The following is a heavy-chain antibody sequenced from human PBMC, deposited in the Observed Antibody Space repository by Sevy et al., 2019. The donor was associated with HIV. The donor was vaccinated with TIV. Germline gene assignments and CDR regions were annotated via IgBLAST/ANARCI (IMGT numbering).Heavy chain of an antibody. D-gene: IGHD2-15*01. CDR2: FAPQYGET. CDR1: GYTLTKLS. V-gene: IGHV1-24*01. CDR3: TTVGLRYYSGSSSYQGDWFDP. J-gene: IGHJ5*02. Sequence: ASVKVSCKVSGYTLTKLSIHWVRQAPGKGLEWMGEFAPQYGETIYAQRFQDRLTMTEDTSPDTAFMELSSLTSEDTAIYYCTTVGLRYYSGSSSYQGDWFDPWGQGTLVTVSS.